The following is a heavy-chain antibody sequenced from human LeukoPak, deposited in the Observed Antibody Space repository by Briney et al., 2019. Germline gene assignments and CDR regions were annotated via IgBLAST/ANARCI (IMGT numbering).Heavy chain of an antibody. Sequence: PSETLSLTCAVYGGSFSGYYRSWIRQPPGKGLGWIGEINHSGSTNYNPSLKSRVTISVDTSKNQFSLKLSSVTAADTAVYYCARGTAATRGYWGQGTLVTVSS. CDR1: GGSFSGYY. D-gene: IGHD2-15*01. CDR3: ARGTAATRGY. CDR2: INHSGST. J-gene: IGHJ4*02. V-gene: IGHV4-34*01.